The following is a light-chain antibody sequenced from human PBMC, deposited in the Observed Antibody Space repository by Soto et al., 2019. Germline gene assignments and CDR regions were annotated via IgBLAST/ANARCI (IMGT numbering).Light chain of an antibody. CDR2: DAS. J-gene: IGKJ4*01. V-gene: IGKV1-5*01. CDR1: ESVSKW. CDR3: QKYNSVPLT. Sequence: DIQMTQSPSFLSASVGDKVTITCRATESVSKWLAWYQEKPGNPPRPLIYDASSLQSGVPSRFSGSGSGTDFTLTISSLQPEDVATYYCQKYNSVPLTFGGGTKVDIK.